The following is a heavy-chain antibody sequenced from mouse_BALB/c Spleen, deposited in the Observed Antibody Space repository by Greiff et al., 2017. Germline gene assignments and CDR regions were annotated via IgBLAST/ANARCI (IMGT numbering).Heavy chain of an antibody. CDR3: ARDWDYAMDY. CDR1: GFTFSDYY. CDR2: ISDGGSYT. V-gene: IGHV5-4*02. J-gene: IGHJ4*01. Sequence: EVKVEESGGGLVKPGGSLKLSCAASGFTFSDYYMYWVRQTPEKRLEWVATISDGGSYTYYPDSVKGRFTISRDNAKNNLYLQMSSLKSEDTAMYYCARDWDYAMDYWGQGTSVTVSS.